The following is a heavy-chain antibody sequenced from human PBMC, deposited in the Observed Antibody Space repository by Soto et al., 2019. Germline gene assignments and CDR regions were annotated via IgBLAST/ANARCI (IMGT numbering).Heavy chain of an antibody. D-gene: IGHD4-17*01. J-gene: IGHJ3*02. CDR2: IYYSGST. Sequence: PSETLSLTCSVSGGSISGSYYWGWIRQPPGKGLEWIGSIYYSGSTYYNPSLKSRVTISVDTSKNQFSLTLTSVTAADTAVYCCARDPLYDYGDIWGQGTMVTVSS. V-gene: IGHV4-39*02. CDR3: ARDPLYDYGDI. CDR1: GGSISGSYY.